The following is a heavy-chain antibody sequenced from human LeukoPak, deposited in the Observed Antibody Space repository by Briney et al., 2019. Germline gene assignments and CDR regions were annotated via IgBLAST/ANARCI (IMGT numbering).Heavy chain of an antibody. CDR3: ARRSPIAGATIRYYYYYYMDV. D-gene: IGHD1-26*01. CDR2: MNPNSGNT. V-gene: IGHV1-8*01. CDR1: GYTFTSYD. J-gene: IGHJ6*03. Sequence: ASVTVSCKASGYTFTSYDINWVRQATGQGLEWMGWMNPNSGNTGYAQKFQGRVTMTRNTSISTAYMELSSLRSEDTAVYYCARRSPIAGATIRYYYYYYMDVWGKGTTVTVSS.